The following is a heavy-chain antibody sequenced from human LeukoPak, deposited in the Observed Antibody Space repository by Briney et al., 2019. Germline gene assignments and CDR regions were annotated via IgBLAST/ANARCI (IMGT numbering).Heavy chain of an antibody. CDR1: GFLLRTCA. V-gene: IGHV3-23*01. Sequence: GGSLRLSYAASGFLLRTCAMLWVRQARGKGLEWVSTTSGRGSHTNYTDSVKGRFSISRDNAKNTLDLQMNSLRVEDTAVYYCAKDIIGYYRPFEYWGQGTLVTVSS. J-gene: IGHJ4*02. D-gene: IGHD3-22*01. CDR3: AKDIIGYYRPFEY. CDR2: TSGRGSHT.